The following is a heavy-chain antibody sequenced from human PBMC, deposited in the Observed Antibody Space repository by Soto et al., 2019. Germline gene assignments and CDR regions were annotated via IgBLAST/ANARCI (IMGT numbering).Heavy chain of an antibody. V-gene: IGHV4-30-4*01. D-gene: IGHD2-2*01. CDR2: IYYSENS. CDR1: GGSVTSSDFY. J-gene: IGHJ4*02. Sequence: QVQLQESGPGLVKPSQTLSLTCSVSGGSVTSSDFYWSWLRQPPGKGLEWIGYIYYSENSYYGPSLGSRGSIALDTFKNLFSLSLTSVTAADTAVYYCASKKGYCSRSVCFQPNRLDFWGAGILVTGSS. CDR3: ASKKGYCSRSVCFQPNRLDF.